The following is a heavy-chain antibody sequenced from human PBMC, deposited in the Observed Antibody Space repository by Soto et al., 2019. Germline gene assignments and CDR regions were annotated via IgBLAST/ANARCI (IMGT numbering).Heavy chain of an antibody. CDR2: ISSSSSTI. CDR3: ALLGY. V-gene: IGHV3-48*01. D-gene: IGHD2-15*01. Sequence: GGSLRLSCAVSGFSVSSSHMNWVRQAPGKGLEWVSYISSSSSTIYYADSVKGRFTISRDNAKNSLYLQMNSLRAEDTAVYYCALLGYWGQGTLVTVSS. J-gene: IGHJ4*02. CDR1: GFSVSSSH.